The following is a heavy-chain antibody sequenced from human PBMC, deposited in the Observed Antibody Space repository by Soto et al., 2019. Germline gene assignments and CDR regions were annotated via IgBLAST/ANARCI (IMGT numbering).Heavy chain of an antibody. Sequence: EVHLVESGGDLVQPGGCLRLSCVASGFSGFSFSDHWMSRVRQAPGKGLEWVANIKADGSEKYYVDSVKGRFTISRDNPKKSLYLQMNSLRDEDTAVYYCARDNYYGSGSPLAADWGQGTLVTVSS. CDR3: ARDNYYGSGSPLAAD. J-gene: IGHJ4*02. CDR1: GFSGFSFSDHW. V-gene: IGHV3-7*04. CDR2: IKADGSEK. D-gene: IGHD3-10*01.